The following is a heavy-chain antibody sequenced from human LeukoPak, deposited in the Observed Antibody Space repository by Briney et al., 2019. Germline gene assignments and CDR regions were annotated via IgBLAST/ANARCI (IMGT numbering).Heavy chain of an antibody. CDR3: ARVAVSQRAFDI. J-gene: IGHJ3*02. CDR2: IYYSGST. CDR1: GGSISSSSYY. D-gene: IGHD1-14*01. V-gene: IGHV4-39*07. Sequence: PSETLSLTCTVSGGSISSSSYYWGWIRQPPGKGLEWIGSIYYSGSTYYNSSLKSRVTISVDTSKNQFSLKLSSVTAADTAVYYCARVAVSQRAFDIWGQGTMVTVSS.